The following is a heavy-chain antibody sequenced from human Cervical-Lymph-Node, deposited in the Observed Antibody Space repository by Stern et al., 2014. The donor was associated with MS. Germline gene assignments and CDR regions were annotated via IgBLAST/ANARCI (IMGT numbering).Heavy chain of an antibody. J-gene: IGHJ6*02. V-gene: IGHV3-72*01. CDR1: GFTFSDHY. Sequence: EVQLLEYGGGLVQPGGSLRLSCAASGFTFSDHYMDWVRQAPGKGLEWVGRTRKKTNSYTTEYAASVKGRFTISRDDSKNSLYLQMNSLKTEDTAVYYCARFGPLTEAYYYYGMDVWGQGTTVTVSS. CDR3: ARFGPLTEAYYYYGMDV. D-gene: IGHD1-14*01. CDR2: TRKKTNSYTT.